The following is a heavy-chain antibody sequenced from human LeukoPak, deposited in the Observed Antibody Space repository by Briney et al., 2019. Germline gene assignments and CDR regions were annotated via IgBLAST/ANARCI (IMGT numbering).Heavy chain of an antibody. Sequence: SETLSLTCTVSGDSVTTYYWGWMRQPPGQGLEWIGYIHYSGRTNSNPSLESRVTISVDMSKNQFSLKMSSVTAADTAMYYCARYFCPGDNCLHFDYWGQGTLVTVSS. CDR3: ARYFCPGDNCLHFDY. CDR2: IHYSGRT. D-gene: IGHD3/OR15-3a*01. CDR1: GDSVTTYY. J-gene: IGHJ4*02. V-gene: IGHV4-59*02.